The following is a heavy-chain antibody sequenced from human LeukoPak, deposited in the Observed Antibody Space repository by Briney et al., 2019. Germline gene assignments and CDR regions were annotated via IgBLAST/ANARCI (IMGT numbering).Heavy chain of an antibody. CDR3: ARPSFYDSSGYYVPY. CDR2: INNSGST. CDR1: GGSFSDYY. J-gene: IGHJ4*02. V-gene: IGHV4-34*01. D-gene: IGHD3-22*01. Sequence: SETLSLTCAVYGGSFSDYYWSWIRHPPGKGLGWIGEINNSGSTNYNPSLESRVTISVDTSMNHFSLKLSSVTAADTAMYYCARPSFYDSSGYYVPYWGQGALVTVSS.